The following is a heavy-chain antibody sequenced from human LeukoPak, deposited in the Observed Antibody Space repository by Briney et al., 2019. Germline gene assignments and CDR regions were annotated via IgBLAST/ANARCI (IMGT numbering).Heavy chain of an antibody. V-gene: IGHV4-31*03. D-gene: IGHD4-11*01. CDR3: ARYYTDYSNYFGVDY. CDR1: GDSISSGGYY. CDR2: IYYSGST. J-gene: IGHJ4*02. Sequence: PSETLSLTCTVSGDSISSGGYYWSWIRQHPGQGLEWIGNIYYSGSTFYNPSLKSRLTISVGTSKNQFSLKLSSVTAADTAVYYCARYYTDYSNYFGVDYWGQGTLVTVSS.